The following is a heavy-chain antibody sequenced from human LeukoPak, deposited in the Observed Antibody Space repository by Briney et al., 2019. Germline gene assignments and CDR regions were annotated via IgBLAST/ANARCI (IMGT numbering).Heavy chain of an antibody. CDR2: VDYNGST. D-gene: IGHD3-22*01. Sequence: SETLSLTCSVSGASVSSSHWNWIRQSPGKGLEWIANVDYNGSTKYSPSLRGRGTMSLDTSKNQFSLKLSSVTAADTAVYYCASGDSSGYYQYYFDYWGQGTLVTVSS. CDR3: ASGDSSGYYQYYFDY. CDR1: GASVSSSH. J-gene: IGHJ4*02. V-gene: IGHV4-59*08.